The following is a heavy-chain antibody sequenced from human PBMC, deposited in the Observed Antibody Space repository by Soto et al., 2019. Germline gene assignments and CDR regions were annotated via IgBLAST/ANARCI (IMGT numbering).Heavy chain of an antibody. CDR2: FDPEDGKT. CDR1: GDALTSYA. CDR3: ATDLGGSGSPNYYYYGMDV. Sequence: ASVKLSCTASGDALTSYAMHWVRQAPGQRLEWMGGFDPEDGKTIYAQKFQGRVTMTEDTSTDTAYMELSSLRSEDTAVYYCATDLGGSGSPNYYYYGMDVWGQGTTVTVSS. J-gene: IGHJ6*02. D-gene: IGHD3-10*01. V-gene: IGHV1-24*01.